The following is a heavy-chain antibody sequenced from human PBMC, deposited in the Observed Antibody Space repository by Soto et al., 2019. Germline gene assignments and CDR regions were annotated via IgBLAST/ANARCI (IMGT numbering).Heavy chain of an antibody. V-gene: IGHV3-23*01. J-gene: IGHJ4*02. CDR1: GFTFSSYA. CDR2: ISGGGETT. D-gene: IGHD3-10*01. CDR3: AFNSGSGSYYFAY. Sequence: EVQLLESGGGLVQPGGSLGLSCAASGFTFSSYAMWWVRQAPGKGLECVSAISGGGETTYYADSVKGRFTISRDTSKNTLDLQMNSLRAEDTAVYYCAFNSGSGSYYFAYWGQGTLVTVSS.